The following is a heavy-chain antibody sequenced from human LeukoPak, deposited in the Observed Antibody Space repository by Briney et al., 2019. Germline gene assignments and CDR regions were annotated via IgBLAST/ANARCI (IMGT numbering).Heavy chain of an antibody. D-gene: IGHD3-9*01. CDR2: IWYDGSVK. CDR1: GFTFSDYG. Sequence: PGGSLRLSCAVSGFTFSDYGMHWVRQAPGKGLDWVANIWYDGSVKYYADSVKGRFTISRDNSKNTVSLQMDSLRVEDTAVYYCARRARLYFYMDVWGKGTTVTVSS. J-gene: IGHJ6*04. V-gene: IGHV3-33*01. CDR3: ARRARLYFYMDV.